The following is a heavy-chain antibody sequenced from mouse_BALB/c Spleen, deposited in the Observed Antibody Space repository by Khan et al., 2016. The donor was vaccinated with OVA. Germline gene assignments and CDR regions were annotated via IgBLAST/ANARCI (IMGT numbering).Heavy chain of an antibody. Sequence: QIQLVQSGPELKKPGETVKISCKASGYTFTNFGMNWVKQAPGKGLEWMGWINTYTGEPTYTDDFKGRFAFSLETSASNAFLQLINLNNWYTATYFGARPPYFSYTMADWGQGTSVTVSS. CDR1: GYTFTNFG. CDR3: ARPPYFSYTMAD. CDR2: INTYTGEP. D-gene: IGHD2-10*01. J-gene: IGHJ4*01. V-gene: IGHV9-3-1*01.